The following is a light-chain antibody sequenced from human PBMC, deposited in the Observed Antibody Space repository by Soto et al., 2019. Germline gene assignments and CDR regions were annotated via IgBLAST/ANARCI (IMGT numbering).Light chain of an antibody. Sequence: ALTQSPGTLSSSPGERATLSCRASQAVSSNYLAWYQQKPGQAPRVLIYDASTRATGIPPRFSGSGSGTDFTLTISSLEPEDSAVYYCQQRHMWPITFGQGTRLEIK. CDR3: QQRHMWPIT. CDR2: DAS. J-gene: IGKJ5*01. CDR1: QAVSSNY. V-gene: IGKV3D-20*02.